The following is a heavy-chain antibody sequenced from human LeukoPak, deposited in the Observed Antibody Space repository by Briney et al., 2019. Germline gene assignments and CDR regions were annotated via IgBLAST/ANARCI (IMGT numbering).Heavy chain of an antibody. V-gene: IGHV3-9*01. J-gene: IGHJ4*02. CDR1: GFTFDDYA. D-gene: IGHD6-19*01. CDR3: AKDMGGVAVAGSSFDY. CDR2: ISWNSGSI. Sequence: GGSLRLSCAASGFTFDDYAMHWVRQAPGKGLEWVSGISWNSGSIGYADSVKGRFTISRDNAKNSLYLQLNSLRAEDTALYYCAKDMGGVAVAGSSFDYWGQGTLVTVSS.